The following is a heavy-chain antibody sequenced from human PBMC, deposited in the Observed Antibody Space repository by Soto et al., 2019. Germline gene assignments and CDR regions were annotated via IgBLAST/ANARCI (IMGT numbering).Heavy chain of an antibody. D-gene: IGHD3-10*01. CDR3: TRGQGLGELLTDF. CDR1: GFTFDDYA. Sequence: SGGSLRLSCAASGFTFDDYAMYWVRQVPGKGLEWVSGISWNSGRIGYADSVKGRFTISRDNAKNSLYLQMNSLRPEDTALYYCTRGQGLGELLTDFWGQGALVTVSS. J-gene: IGHJ4*02. V-gene: IGHV3-9*01. CDR2: ISWNSGRI.